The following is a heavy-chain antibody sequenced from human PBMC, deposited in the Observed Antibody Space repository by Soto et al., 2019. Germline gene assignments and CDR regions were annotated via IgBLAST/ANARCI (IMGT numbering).Heavy chain of an antibody. CDR3: AREPATAKPEGVDF. J-gene: IGHJ4*02. CDR2: INPNSGGT. CDR1: GYTFSDYY. V-gene: IGHV1-2*02. Sequence: GASVKVSCKASGYTFSDYYIHWVRQAPGQGLEWMGWINPNSGGTKYAPKFQGGVTMTRDTSITTAYMGLSRLRSGDTAVYYCAREPATAKPEGVDFWGQGTLVTAPQ. D-gene: IGHD1-1*01.